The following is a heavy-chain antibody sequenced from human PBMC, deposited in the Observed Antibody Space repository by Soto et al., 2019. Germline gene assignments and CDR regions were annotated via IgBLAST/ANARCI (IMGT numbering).Heavy chain of an antibody. CDR1: GYTFTSYG. D-gene: IGHD4-17*01. Sequence: ASVKVSCKASGYTFTSYGISWVRQAPGQGLEWMGWISAYNGNTNYAQKLQGRVTMTTDTSTSTAYMELRSLRSDDTAVYYCARVAVIYGDYSYYYYGMDVWGQGTTVTVSS. CDR3: ARVAVIYGDYSYYYYGMDV. V-gene: IGHV1-18*04. J-gene: IGHJ6*02. CDR2: ISAYNGNT.